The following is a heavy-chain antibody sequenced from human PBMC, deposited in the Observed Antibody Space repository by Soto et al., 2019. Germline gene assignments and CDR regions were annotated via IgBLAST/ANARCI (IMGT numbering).Heavy chain of an antibody. CDR3: ARDHISGGDY. CDR2: IGSSSSSI. J-gene: IGHJ4*02. D-gene: IGHD6-19*01. CDR1: GFTLSSYS. V-gene: IGHV3-21*02. Sequence: EVQLVESGGGLLKPGGSLRLSCAASGFTLSSYSMNWIRQAPGKGLEWVSSIGSSSSSIYYADSVKGRFSISRDNAKNSLYLQMSSLRVEDTAVYYCARDHISGGDYWGQGTLVTVSS.